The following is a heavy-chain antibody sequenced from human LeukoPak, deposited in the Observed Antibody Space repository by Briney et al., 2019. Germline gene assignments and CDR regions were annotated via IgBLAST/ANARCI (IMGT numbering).Heavy chain of an antibody. CDR2: IYTSGST. D-gene: IGHD3-10*01. CDR1: GGSISSGNYY. Sequence: SETLSLTCTVSGGSISSGNYYWSWIRQPAGKGLEWIGRIYTSGSTNYNPSLKSRVTMSVDTSKNQFSLKLSSVTAADTAVYYCATHGGGWFGPWGQGTLVTVSS. J-gene: IGHJ5*02. CDR3: ATHGGGWFGP. V-gene: IGHV4-61*02.